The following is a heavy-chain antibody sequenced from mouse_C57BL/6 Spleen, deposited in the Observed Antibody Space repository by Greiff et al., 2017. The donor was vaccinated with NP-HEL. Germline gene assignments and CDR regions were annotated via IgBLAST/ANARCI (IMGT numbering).Heavy chain of an antibody. CDR1: GFTFSDAW. J-gene: IGHJ3*01. CDR2: SRNKANNHAT. Sequence: DVMLVESGGGLVQPGGSMKLSCAASGFTFSDAWMDWVRQSPEKGLEWVAESRNKANNHATYYAESVKGRFTISRDDSKSSVYLQMNSLRAEDTGIYYCTYYSNYVWFAYWGQGTLVTVSA. D-gene: IGHD2-5*01. V-gene: IGHV6-6*01. CDR3: TYYSNYVWFAY.